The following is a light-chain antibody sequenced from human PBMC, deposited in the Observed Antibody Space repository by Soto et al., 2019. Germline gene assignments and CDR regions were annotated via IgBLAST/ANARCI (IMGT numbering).Light chain of an antibody. CDR3: CSYAGSNTYV. CDR2: EVT. J-gene: IGLJ1*01. V-gene: IGLV2-23*02. Sequence: QSVLTQPASVSGSPGQSITFSCTGTNGDIGNYDLGSWYQQHPGKAPKLRISEVTKRPSGISNGFSGSKSGNTASLTISGLQAEDEADYYCCSYAGSNTYVFGTGTKVTVL. CDR1: NGDIGNYDL.